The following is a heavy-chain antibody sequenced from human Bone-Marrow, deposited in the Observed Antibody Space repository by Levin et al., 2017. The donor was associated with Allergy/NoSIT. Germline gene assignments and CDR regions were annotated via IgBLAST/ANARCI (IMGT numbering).Heavy chain of an antibody. CDR2: IIPIFGTA. CDR3: ARGSYCSSASCYLRAFDI. Sequence: SVKVSCKASGGTFSSYAISWVRQAPGQGLEWMGGIIPIFGTANYAQKFQGRVTITADESTSTAYMELSSLRSEDTAVYYCARGSYCSSASCYLRAFDIWGQGTMVTVSS. D-gene: IGHD2-2*01. V-gene: IGHV1-69*13. CDR1: GGTFSSYA. J-gene: IGHJ3*02.